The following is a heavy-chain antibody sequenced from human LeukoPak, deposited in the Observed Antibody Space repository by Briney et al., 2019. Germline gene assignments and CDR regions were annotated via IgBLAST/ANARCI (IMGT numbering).Heavy chain of an antibody. J-gene: IGHJ6*03. V-gene: IGHV3-23*01. D-gene: IGHD5-12*01. CDR2: IFGSGGSA. Sequence: AGRSLRLSCEASGFTFGSYAMYWVRQAPGKGLEWVAGIFGSGGSAHYADSAKGRFTISRDNSKNTLYLQMNSLRAEDTAVYYCAKCIVATNYYYYYMDVWGKGTTVTVSS. CDR1: GFTFGSYA. CDR3: AKCIVATNYYYYYMDV.